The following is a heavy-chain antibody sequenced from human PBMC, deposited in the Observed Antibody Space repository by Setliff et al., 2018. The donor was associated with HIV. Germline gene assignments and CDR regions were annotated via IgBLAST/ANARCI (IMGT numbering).Heavy chain of an antibody. J-gene: IGHJ5*02. D-gene: IGHD3-10*01. Sequence: PSETLSLTCTISGGSFGVYRWSWIRQSAGGGLEWIGRIDSSGTTDYKPSLKGRVAISVDTSRNQFSLRVTSVTAADTAVDFCARDRHSSGLGSYGPWGPGILVTVSS. CDR3: ARDRHSSGLGSYGP. CDR1: GGSFGVYR. V-gene: IGHV4-4*07. CDR2: IDSSGTT.